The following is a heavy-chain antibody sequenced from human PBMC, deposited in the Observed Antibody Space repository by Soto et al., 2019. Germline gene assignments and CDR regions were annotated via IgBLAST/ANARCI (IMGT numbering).Heavy chain of an antibody. CDR2: IYYSGIT. J-gene: IGHJ4*02. Sequence: XXTLSLACTVSAGSISSSSHYWGFIRQPPGKGLEWIGSIYYSGITYYNPSLKNRGNISVDTSRNQFSLKLSSVNAADTAVYYCARPSVATLGDFDYWSQGTLVTVSS. CDR3: ARPSVATLGDFDY. V-gene: IGHV4-39*01. D-gene: IGHD5-12*01. CDR1: AGSISSSSHY.